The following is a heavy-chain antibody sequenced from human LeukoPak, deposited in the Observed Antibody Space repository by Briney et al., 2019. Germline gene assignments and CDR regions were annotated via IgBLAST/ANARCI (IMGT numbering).Heavy chain of an antibody. CDR1: SDSINNYY. J-gene: IGHJ3*02. CDR3: ARTNQISETAFDI. Sequence: SETLSLTCTVSSDSINNYYWSWIRKTPGEGLEWIGYILSSGSTNYNPSVKSRVTISVDTSKNQFSLKLSSVTAADTALYYCARTNQISETAFDIWGQGTMVIVSS. CDR2: ILSSGST. V-gene: IGHV4-59*01. D-gene: IGHD1-14*01.